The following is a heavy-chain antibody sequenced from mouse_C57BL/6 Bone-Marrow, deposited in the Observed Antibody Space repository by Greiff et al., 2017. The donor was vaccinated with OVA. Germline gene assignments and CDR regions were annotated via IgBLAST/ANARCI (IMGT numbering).Heavy chain of an antibody. V-gene: IGHV5-4*01. D-gene: IGHD2-4*01. J-gene: IGHJ3*01. CDR2: ISDGGSYT. Sequence: EVQLVESGGGLVKPGGSLKLSCAASGFTFSSYAMSWVRQTPEKRLEWVATISDGGSYTYYPDNVKGRFTISRDNAKNNLYLQMSHLKSEDTAMYYCARHYDYSFAYWGQGTLVTVSA. CDR1: GFTFSSYA. CDR3: ARHYDYSFAY.